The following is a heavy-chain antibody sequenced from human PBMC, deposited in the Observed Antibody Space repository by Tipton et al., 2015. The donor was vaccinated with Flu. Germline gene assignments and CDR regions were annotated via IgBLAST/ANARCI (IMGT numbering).Heavy chain of an antibody. CDR1: GGSISSYY. Sequence: TLSLTCTVSGGSISSYYWSWIRQPPGKGLEWIGYIYYSGSTNYNPSLKSRVTISVDTSKNQFSLKLSSVTAADTAVYYCARGYCSDGSCPLFDPWGQGTLVTVSS. CDR2: IYYSGST. CDR3: ARGYCSDGSCPLFDP. D-gene: IGHD2-15*01. V-gene: IGHV4-59*01. J-gene: IGHJ5*02.